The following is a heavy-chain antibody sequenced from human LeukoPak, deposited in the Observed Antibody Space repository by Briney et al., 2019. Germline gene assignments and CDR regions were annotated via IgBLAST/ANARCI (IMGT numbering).Heavy chain of an antibody. CDR3: AKDPYSSSWYDRYFQH. J-gene: IGHJ1*01. V-gene: IGHV3-21*04. CDR2: IRSVSSYI. D-gene: IGHD6-13*01. Sequence: PGGSLRLSCAASGFTFSSYSMNWVRQAPGKGLEWVSSIRSVSSYIYYADSVKGRFTISRDNAKNSLYLQMNSLRAEDTAVYYCAKDPYSSSWYDRYFQHWGQGTLATVSS. CDR1: GFTFSSYS.